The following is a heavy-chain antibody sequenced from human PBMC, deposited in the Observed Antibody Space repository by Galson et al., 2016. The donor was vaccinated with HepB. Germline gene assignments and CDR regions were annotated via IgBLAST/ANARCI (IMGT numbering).Heavy chain of an antibody. Sequence: SVKVSCKASGGTFSSYGISWVRQAPGQGLEWMGGTIPVFGTVKYAEKFQGRVTITADDFTSTAYMELSSLRSEDTAVYYCARDPLVVTGNRHKYFGMDVWGQGTMVTVS. J-gene: IGHJ6*02. CDR2: TIPVFGTV. CDR3: ARDPLVVTGNRHKYFGMDV. D-gene: IGHD2-21*02. CDR1: GGTFSSYG. V-gene: IGHV1-69*13.